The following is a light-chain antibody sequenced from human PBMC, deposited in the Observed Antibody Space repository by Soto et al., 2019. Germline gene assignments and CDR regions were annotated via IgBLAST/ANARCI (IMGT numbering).Light chain of an antibody. V-gene: IGKV3-11*01. CDR1: QSVSNF. CDR3: QQRSIWPWK. CDR2: DTY. J-gene: IGKJ1*01. Sequence: EVVFTPSPATLSLSPGETAILSCRASQSVSNFLAWYQQTPGQAPRILIYDTYDRATGLPARFSGSGSGTDFTLTISSLEPEDFAVFYCQQRSIWPWKFGQGTKVDI.